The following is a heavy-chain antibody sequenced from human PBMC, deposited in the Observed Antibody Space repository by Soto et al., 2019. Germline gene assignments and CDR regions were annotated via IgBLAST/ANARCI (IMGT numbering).Heavy chain of an antibody. CDR1: GYTFTGYY. Sequence: QVQLVQSGAEVKKPGASAKVSCKASGYTFTGYYMHWVRQAPGQGLEWMGWINPNSGGTNYAQKFQGWVTMTRDTSISTAYMELSRLRSDDTAVYYCARESGYSSCWYDVQHWGQGTLVTVSS. J-gene: IGHJ1*01. V-gene: IGHV1-2*04. D-gene: IGHD6-19*01. CDR2: INPNSGGT. CDR3: ARESGYSSCWYDVQH.